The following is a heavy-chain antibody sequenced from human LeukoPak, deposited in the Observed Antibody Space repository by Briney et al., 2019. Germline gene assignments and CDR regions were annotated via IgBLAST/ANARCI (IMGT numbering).Heavy chain of an antibody. D-gene: IGHD3-22*01. V-gene: IGHV3-30*18. CDR1: GFSFSTYG. CDR2: ISYDGSRK. CDR3: AKDRLYYYDKSGPFDY. Sequence: PGGSLRLSCAASGFSFSTYGMSWVRQAPGKGLEWVAVISYDGSRKHYADSVKGRFTISRDNSKNTLYLQVNRLRAEDTAVYYCAKDRLYYYDKSGPFDYWGQGTLVTVSS. J-gene: IGHJ4*02.